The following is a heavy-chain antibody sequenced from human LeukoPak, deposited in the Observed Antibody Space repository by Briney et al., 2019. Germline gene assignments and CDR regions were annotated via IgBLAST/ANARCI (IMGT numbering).Heavy chain of an antibody. Sequence: SETLSLTCTVSGGSISRYYWSWVRQPPGKGLEWIGYVSYSGSTDYNPSLKSRVIISIDTSKTQFSLRLGSVTAADTAVYYCARDRSSLKVFFYYYNMDVWGKGTTVTVSS. CDR1: GGSISRYY. J-gene: IGHJ6*04. CDR2: VSYSGST. D-gene: IGHD2/OR15-2a*01. V-gene: IGHV4-59*01. CDR3: ARDRSSLKVFFYYYNMDV.